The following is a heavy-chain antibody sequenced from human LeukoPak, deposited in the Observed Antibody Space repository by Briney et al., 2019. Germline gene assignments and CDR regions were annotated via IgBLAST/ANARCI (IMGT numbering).Heavy chain of an antibody. D-gene: IGHD6-13*01. CDR1: GFTFSDYY. CDR3: ARVQKGIAAAGTGGGWFEP. Sequence: GGSLRLSCAASGFTFSDYYMGWIRQAPGKGLEWISYISSGGSTIYYADSVRGQFTISRDNAKESLYLQMNSLRAEDTAVYYCARVQKGIAAAGTGGGWFEPWGQGTLVTVS. V-gene: IGHV3-11*01. CDR2: ISSGGSTI. J-gene: IGHJ5*02.